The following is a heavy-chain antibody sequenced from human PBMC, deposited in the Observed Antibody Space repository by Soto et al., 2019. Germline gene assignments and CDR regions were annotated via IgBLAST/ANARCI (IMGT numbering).Heavy chain of an antibody. CDR1: GGSISSFAYY. V-gene: IGHV4-39*01. D-gene: IGHD3-10*01. J-gene: IGHJ5*02. CDR3: ARRERYYGSPGWFDP. Sequence: QLQLPESGPGLVRPSEALSLTCTVSGGSISSFAYYWGWLRQPPGKGLEWIGTVYYNENTYYNPSLKSRVTISVDTAKNQFSLNLRSVTAADTAIYFCARRERYYGSPGWFDPWGQGTLVTVSS. CDR2: VYYNENT.